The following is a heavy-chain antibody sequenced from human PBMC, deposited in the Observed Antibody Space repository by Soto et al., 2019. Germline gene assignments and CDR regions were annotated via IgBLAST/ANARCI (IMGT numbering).Heavy chain of an antibody. D-gene: IGHD6-13*01. CDR3: ARTYSSSLSPFDY. CDR1: GGSFSGYY. CDR2: INQSGGT. Sequence: QVQLQQWGAGLLEPSETLSLTCAVYGGSFSGYYWSWIRQPPGKGLEWIGEINQSGGTNYNPSLKSRVTISVDTSKNQFSLKLSSVTAADTAVYYCARTYSSSLSPFDYWGQGTLVTVSS. V-gene: IGHV4-34*01. J-gene: IGHJ4*02.